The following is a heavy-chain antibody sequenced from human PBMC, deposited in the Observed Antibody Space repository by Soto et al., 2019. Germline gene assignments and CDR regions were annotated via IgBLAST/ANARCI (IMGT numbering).Heavy chain of an antibody. V-gene: IGHV4-30-4*01. CDR2: IYYSGST. CDR3: ARVGCSGGSCYWFAP. Sequence: QVQLQESGPGLVKPSQTLSLTCTVSGGSISSGDYYWSWIRQPPGKGLEWIGYIYYSGSTYYTPSPKRRVTSSVVTCQNQVPLKLSAATAADTAVYYCARVGCSGGSCYWFAPWGQGTLVTVSS. J-gene: IGHJ5*02. CDR1: GGSISSGDYY. D-gene: IGHD2-15*01.